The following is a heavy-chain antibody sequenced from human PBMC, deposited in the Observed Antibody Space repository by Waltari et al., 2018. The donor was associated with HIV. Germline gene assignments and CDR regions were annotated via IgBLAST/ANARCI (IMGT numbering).Heavy chain of an antibody. D-gene: IGHD3-3*01. J-gene: IGHJ6*02. CDR2: MDSYGRVL. V-gene: IGHV3-74*01. Sequence: EVQLVESGGTLIQPGKSLRLSCTASGFIFKNHWMHWVSQVPGKGLELVSRMDSYGRVLKYGDSVRGRFTISRDNAKNTLFLEMKNLRVEDTAVYYCARDVTLEYFCVYHSGLDVWGQGTTVTVSS. CDR1: GFIFKNHW. CDR3: ARDVTLEYFCVYHSGLDV.